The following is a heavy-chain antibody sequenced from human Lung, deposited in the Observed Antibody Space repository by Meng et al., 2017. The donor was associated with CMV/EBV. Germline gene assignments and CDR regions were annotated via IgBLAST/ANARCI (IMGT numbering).Heavy chain of an antibody. Sequence: ASGGSFSSYTFSWVRQGPGQGLEWMGEIIPMFGTVNSAQKFQGRVTITADESTTTAYMDLSSLRSDDTALYFCARGSAVGAMGCDYWGQGTLVTVSS. CDR3: ARGSAVGAMGCDY. D-gene: IGHD1-26*01. V-gene: IGHV1-69*01. CDR1: GGSFSSYT. J-gene: IGHJ4*02. CDR2: IIPMFGTV.